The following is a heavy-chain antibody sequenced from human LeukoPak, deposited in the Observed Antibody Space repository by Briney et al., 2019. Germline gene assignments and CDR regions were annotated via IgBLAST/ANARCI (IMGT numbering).Heavy chain of an antibody. CDR1: GFTVSSNY. CDR2: IYSGGST. D-gene: IGHD1-26*01. V-gene: IGHV3-53*01. Sequence: PGGSLRLSCAASGFTVSSNYMSWVRQAPGKGLEWVSIIYSGGSTFYADSVKCRFTISRDNSKNTLYLQMNSLRAEDTAVYYCARGGSYLSAFDIWGQGTMVTVSS. J-gene: IGHJ3*02. CDR3: ARGGSYLSAFDI.